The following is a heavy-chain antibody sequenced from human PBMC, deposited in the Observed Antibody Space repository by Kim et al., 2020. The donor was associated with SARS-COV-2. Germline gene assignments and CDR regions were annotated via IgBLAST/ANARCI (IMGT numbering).Heavy chain of an antibody. CDR3: ARASAVAGRIDF. CDR2: IHHRGDT. V-gene: IGHV4-39*01. CDR1: GGSIGSTDSYWGSISSSGSY. J-gene: IGHJ4*02. Sequence: SETLSLTCTVSGGSIGSTDSYWGSISSSGSYWGWIRQPPGRGPEWIGSIHHRGDTYYNPSLKSRVTISMDTSKNQFSLKMNSVTAPDSVVYYCARASAVAGRIDFWGQGTLVTVSS. D-gene: IGHD6-19*01.